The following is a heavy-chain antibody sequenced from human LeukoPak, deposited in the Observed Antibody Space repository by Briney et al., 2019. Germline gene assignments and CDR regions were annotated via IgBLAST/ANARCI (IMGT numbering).Heavy chain of an antibody. J-gene: IGHJ3*02. D-gene: IGHD2-2*02. Sequence: GGSLRLSCAASGFTFSSYWMSWVRQAPGEGLEWVANIKQDGSEKYYVDSVKGRFTISRDNAKNSLYLQMNSLRAEDTAVYYCARRIVVVPAAITGGAFDIWGQGTMVTVSS. CDR1: GFTFSSYW. CDR2: IKQDGSEK. V-gene: IGHV3-7*01. CDR3: ARRIVVVPAAITGGAFDI.